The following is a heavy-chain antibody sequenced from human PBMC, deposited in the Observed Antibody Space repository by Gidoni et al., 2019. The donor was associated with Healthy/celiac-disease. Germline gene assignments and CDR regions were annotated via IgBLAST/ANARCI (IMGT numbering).Heavy chain of an antibody. CDR1: GYTFPIYY. Sequence: QVQLVQSGAEVKKPGASVKVSCKASGYTFPIYYMQWVRQAPGQGLEWMGIINPSGGSTSYAQKFQGRVTMTRDTSTSTVYMELSSLRSEDTAVYYCARALKDDILTGYIEGPDYWGQGTLVTVSS. CDR3: ARALKDDILTGYIEGPDY. V-gene: IGHV1-46*01. D-gene: IGHD3-9*01. J-gene: IGHJ4*02. CDR2: INPSGGST.